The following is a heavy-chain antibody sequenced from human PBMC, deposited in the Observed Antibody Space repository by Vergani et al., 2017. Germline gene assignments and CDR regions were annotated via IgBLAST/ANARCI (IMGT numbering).Heavy chain of an antibody. J-gene: IGHJ2*01. Sequence: QVRLEESGPGLVKPSETLSLTCSVSGDSIGSGFYWAWIRQSPGEGLQWLTSIHNRGKTYHNLSLKSRVSVSLDTSKNSFSLNLTSVTATDTAVYYCSRSQGDYWYFDLGGPGSLVTVSS. D-gene: IGHD2-21*01. CDR3: SRSQGDYWYFDL. V-gene: IGHV4-38-2*01. CDR1: GDSIGSGFY. CDR2: IHNRGKT.